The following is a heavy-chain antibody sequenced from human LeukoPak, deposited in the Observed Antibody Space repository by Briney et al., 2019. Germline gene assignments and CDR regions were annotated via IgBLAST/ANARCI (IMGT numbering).Heavy chain of an antibody. D-gene: IGHD3-10*01. CDR3: ARGYGSGSYHKVGYYYYGMEV. CDR1: GGSFSGYY. V-gene: IGHV4-34*01. J-gene: IGHJ6*02. CDR2: INHSGST. Sequence: PSETLSLTCAVYGGSFSGYYWSWIRQPPGKGLEWIGEINHSGSTNYNPSLKSRVTISVDTSKNQFSLKLSSVTAADTAVYYCARGYGSGSYHKVGYYYYGMEVWGQGTTVTVSS.